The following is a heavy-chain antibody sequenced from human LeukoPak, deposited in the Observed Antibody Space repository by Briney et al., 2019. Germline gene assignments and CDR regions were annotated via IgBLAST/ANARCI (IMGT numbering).Heavy chain of an antibody. D-gene: IGHD3-10*01. J-gene: IGHJ3*02. CDR2: VYYTGST. V-gene: IGHV4-59*01. Sequence: SETLSLICIVSGDSISTYYWSWIRQPPGKGLEWIGYVYYTGSTNYNPSLKSRVTISVDTSKNQFSLKLTSVTATDTAVYFCARGPLGDLFPDAFDIWGQGTKVTVSS. CDR1: GDSISTYY. CDR3: ARGPLGDLFPDAFDI.